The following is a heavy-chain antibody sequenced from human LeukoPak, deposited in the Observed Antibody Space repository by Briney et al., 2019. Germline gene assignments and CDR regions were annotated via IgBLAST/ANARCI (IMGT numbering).Heavy chain of an antibody. J-gene: IGHJ5*02. Sequence: ASVKVSCKASGGTFSSYAISWVRQAPGQGLEWMGGVNPEDGETIYAQKFQGRVTMTEDTPIDTTYMEVSSLRSEDTAVYFCAIAQNWKAGWFDPWGQGTLVTVSS. CDR2: VNPEDGET. CDR1: GGTFSSYA. V-gene: IGHV1-24*01. CDR3: AIAQNWKAGWFDP. D-gene: IGHD1-1*01.